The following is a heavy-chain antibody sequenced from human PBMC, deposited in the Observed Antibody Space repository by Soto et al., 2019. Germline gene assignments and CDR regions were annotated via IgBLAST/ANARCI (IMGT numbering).Heavy chain of an antibody. CDR1: GGSINSRSYY. V-gene: IGHV4-39*01. Sequence: PSETLSLTCSVLGGSINSRSYYWGWIRQPPGKGLEWIGSINYSGNTFYNPSLKSRVTISVDTSKNQFSLKLNSVAAADTAVYYCARHADLDYWGQGILVTSPQ. CDR2: INYSGNT. J-gene: IGHJ4*02. CDR3: ARHADLDY.